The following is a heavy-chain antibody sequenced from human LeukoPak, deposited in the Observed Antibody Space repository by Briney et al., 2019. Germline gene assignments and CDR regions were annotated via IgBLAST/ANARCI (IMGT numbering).Heavy chain of an antibody. Sequence: PGGSLRLSCAASGFTFSSYAMHWVRQAPGKGLEWVAVISYDGSDKYYADSVKGRFTVSRDNSKNTVYLQMNSLRAEDTAVYFCAREVFSSSTGYYYYGMDVWGQGTTVTVSS. CDR1: GFTFSSYA. D-gene: IGHD6-6*01. V-gene: IGHV3-30-3*01. J-gene: IGHJ6*02. CDR2: ISYDGSDK. CDR3: AREVFSSSTGYYYYGMDV.